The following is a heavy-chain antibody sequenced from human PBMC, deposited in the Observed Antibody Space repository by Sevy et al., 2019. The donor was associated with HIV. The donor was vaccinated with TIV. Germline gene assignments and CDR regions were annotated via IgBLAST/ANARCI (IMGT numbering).Heavy chain of an antibody. CDR1: GFTFSSYG. CDR2: ISYDGSNK. CDR3: AKERPERYYDFWSGYNYRWLLYGAFDI. J-gene: IGHJ3*02. Sequence: GGSLRLSCVASGFTFSSYGMHWVRQAPGKGLEWVAVISYDGSNKYYADSLKGRFTISRDNSKNTLYLQMISLRAEDTAVYYCAKERPERYYDFWSGYNYRWLLYGAFDIWGQGTMVTVSS. D-gene: IGHD3-3*01. V-gene: IGHV3-30*18.